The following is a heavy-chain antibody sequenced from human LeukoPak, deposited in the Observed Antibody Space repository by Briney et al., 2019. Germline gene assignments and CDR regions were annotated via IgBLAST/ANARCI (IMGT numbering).Heavy chain of an antibody. CDR3: ARASGYYTGYFDY. V-gene: IGHV4-4*02. D-gene: IGHD3-3*01. Sequence: PSGTLSLTCAVSGGSISSSNWWSWVRQPPGKGLEWIGEIYHSGSTNYNPSLKSRVTISVDKSKNQFSLKLSSVTAADTAVYYCARASGYYTGYFDYWGQGTLVTVSS. CDR1: GGSISSSNW. J-gene: IGHJ4*02. CDR2: IYHSGST.